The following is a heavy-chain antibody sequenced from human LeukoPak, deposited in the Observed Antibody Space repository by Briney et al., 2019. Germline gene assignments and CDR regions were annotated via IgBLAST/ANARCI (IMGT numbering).Heavy chain of an antibody. CDR2: IYYSGST. V-gene: IGHV4-39*01. J-gene: IGHJ5*02. Sequence: SETLSLTCPVSVRSNNICCYFWAWIRQPPGKGLEWIGSIYYSGSTYYNPSLKSRVTISVDTSKNQFSLKLSCVTAADTAVYYCAKGRLMVAAYNPWGQGTLVTVSS. D-gene: IGHD2-15*01. CDR1: VRSNNICCYF. CDR3: AKGRLMVAAYNP.